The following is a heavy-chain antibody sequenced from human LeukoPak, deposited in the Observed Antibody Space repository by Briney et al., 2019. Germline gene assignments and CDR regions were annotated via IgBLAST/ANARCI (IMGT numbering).Heavy chain of an antibody. Sequence: ASVKVSCKASGYTFTGYYMHWVRQAPGQGLEWMGWINPNSGGTNYAQKFQGRVTMTRDTFISTAYMELSRLRSDDTAVYYCARDYYDSSGYQGGYYYYGMDVWGQGTTVTVSS. V-gene: IGHV1-2*02. CDR3: ARDYYDSSGYQGGYYYYGMDV. CDR2: INPNSGGT. J-gene: IGHJ6*02. CDR1: GYTFTGYY. D-gene: IGHD3-22*01.